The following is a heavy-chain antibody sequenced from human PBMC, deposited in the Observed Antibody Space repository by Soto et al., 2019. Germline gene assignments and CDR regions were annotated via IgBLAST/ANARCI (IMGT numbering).Heavy chain of an antibody. Sequence: ASVKVSCKASGYTFTSYGISWVRQAPGQGLGWMGWISAYNGNTNYAQKLQGRVTMTTDTSTSTAYMELRSLRSDDTAVYYCARGSLGATVTTGWFDPWGQGTLVTVSS. CDR1: GYTFTSYG. D-gene: IGHD4-17*01. CDR3: ARGSLGATVTTGWFDP. CDR2: ISAYNGNT. V-gene: IGHV1-18*01. J-gene: IGHJ5*02.